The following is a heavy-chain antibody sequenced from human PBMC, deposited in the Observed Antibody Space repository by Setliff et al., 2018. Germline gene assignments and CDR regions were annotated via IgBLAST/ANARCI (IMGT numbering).Heavy chain of an antibody. CDR3: AREGRRYYDSSGYYYSWFYFDY. J-gene: IGHJ4*02. Sequence: GASVKVSCKASGYTFTNYGISWVRQAPGQGLEWMGWISAYNDNTNYAQKVQGRVTMTTDTSTSTAYMELRSLTSDDTAVYYCAREGRRYYDSSGYYYSWFYFDYWGQGTLVTVSS. CDR2: ISAYNDNT. V-gene: IGHV1-18*01. D-gene: IGHD3-22*01. CDR1: GYTFTNYG.